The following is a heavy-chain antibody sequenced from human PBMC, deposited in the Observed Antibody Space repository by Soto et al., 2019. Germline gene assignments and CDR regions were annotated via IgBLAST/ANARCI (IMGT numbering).Heavy chain of an antibody. D-gene: IGHD3-9*01. CDR2: ISAYNGNT. Sequence: GASVKVSCKASGYTFTSYGISWVRQAPGQGLEWMGWISAYNGNTNYAQKLQGRVTMTTDTSTSTAYMELRSLRSDDTAVYYCAIGRLRYFDWLERDGDYFDYWGQGTLVTVSS. CDR1: GYTFTSYG. V-gene: IGHV1-18*01. J-gene: IGHJ4*02. CDR3: AIGRLRYFDWLERDGDYFDY.